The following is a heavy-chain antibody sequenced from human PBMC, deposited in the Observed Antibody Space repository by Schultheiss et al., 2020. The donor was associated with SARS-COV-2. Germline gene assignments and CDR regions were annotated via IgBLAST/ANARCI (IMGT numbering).Heavy chain of an antibody. D-gene: IGHD3/OR15-3a*01. CDR1: GGSISSYY. Sequence: SQTLSLTCTVSGGSISSYYWSWIRQPAGKGLEWIGSIYYSGSTYYNPSLKSRVTISVDTSKNQFSLKLSSVTAADTAIYYCARDQWTGSFDAWGQGTMVTVSS. V-gene: IGHV4-4*07. J-gene: IGHJ3*01. CDR2: IYYSGST. CDR3: ARDQWTGSFDA.